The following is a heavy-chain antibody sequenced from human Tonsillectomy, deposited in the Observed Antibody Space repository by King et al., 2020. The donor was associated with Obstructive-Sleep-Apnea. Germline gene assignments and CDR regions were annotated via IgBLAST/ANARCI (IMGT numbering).Heavy chain of an antibody. J-gene: IGHJ3*02. V-gene: IGHV3-72*01. CDR3: ATTTVTTGAFDI. D-gene: IGHD1-14*01. CDR2: SRNKVNGYTT. Sequence: VQLVESGGGLVQPGGSLRLSCATSGFNFSDHYLDWVRQAPGKGLEWVGRSRNKVNGYTTDYAASLKGRFTISRADSENSLHLQMNSLKTEDTAVYFCATTTVTTGAFDIWGQGTMVTVSS. CDR1: GFNFSDHY.